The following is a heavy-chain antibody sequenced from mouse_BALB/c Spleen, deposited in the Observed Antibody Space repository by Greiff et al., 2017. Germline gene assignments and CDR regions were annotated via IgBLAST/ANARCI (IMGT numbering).Heavy chain of an antibody. V-gene: IGHV5-17*02. J-gene: IGHJ2*01. CDR2: ISSGSSTI. CDR3: ARRGSSPYYFDY. Sequence: EVKLMESGGGLVQPGGSRKLSCAASGFTFSSFGMHWVRQAPEKGLEWVAYISSGSSTIYYADTVKGRFTISRDNPKNTLFLQMTSLRSEDTAMYYCARRGSSPYYFDYWGQGTTLTVSS. CDR1: GFTFSSFG. D-gene: IGHD1-1*01.